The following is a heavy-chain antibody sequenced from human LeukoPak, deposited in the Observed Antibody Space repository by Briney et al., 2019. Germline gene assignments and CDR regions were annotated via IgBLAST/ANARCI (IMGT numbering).Heavy chain of an antibody. CDR2: INSDGSST. J-gene: IGHJ3*02. CDR3: ARDPTSSWETAFDI. Sequence: GGSLRLSCAASGFTFSSYWMHWVRQAPGKGLVWVSRINSDGSSTSYADSVKGRFTISRDNAKNSLYLQMNSLRAEDTAVYYCARDPTSSWETAFDIWGQGTIVTVSS. V-gene: IGHV3-74*01. D-gene: IGHD1-26*01. CDR1: GFTFSSYW.